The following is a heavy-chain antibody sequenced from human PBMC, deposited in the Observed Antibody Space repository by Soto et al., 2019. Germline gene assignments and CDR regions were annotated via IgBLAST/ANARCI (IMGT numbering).Heavy chain of an antibody. CDR1: GFTFSSYG. D-gene: IGHD6-6*01. CDR3: AKDGSSSRGMDV. Sequence: QVQLVESGGGVVQPGRSLRLSCAASGFTFSSYGMHWVRQAPGKGLEWVAVISYDGSNKYYADSVTGRFTISRDNSKNTLYLQMNSLRAEDTAVYYCAKDGSSSRGMDVWGQGTTVTVSS. V-gene: IGHV3-30*18. J-gene: IGHJ6*02. CDR2: ISYDGSNK.